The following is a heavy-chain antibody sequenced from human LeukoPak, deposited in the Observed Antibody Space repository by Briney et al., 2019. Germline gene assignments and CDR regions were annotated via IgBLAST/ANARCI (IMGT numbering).Heavy chain of an antibody. V-gene: IGHV1-2*02. Sequence: GASVKVSCKASGYTFTGYYMHWVRQAPGQGLEWMGWINPNSGGTNYAQKFQGRVTMTRDMSIRTAYMELSRLRSDDTAVYYCARDKGSSWTNFDYWGQGTLVTVSS. CDR1: GYTFTGYY. D-gene: IGHD6-13*01. CDR2: INPNSGGT. J-gene: IGHJ4*02. CDR3: ARDKGSSWTNFDY.